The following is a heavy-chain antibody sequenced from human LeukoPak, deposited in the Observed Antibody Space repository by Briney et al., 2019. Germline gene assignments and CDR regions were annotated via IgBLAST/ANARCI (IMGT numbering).Heavy chain of an antibody. CDR3: AREMECSSTSCLVRGNAFDI. CDR1: GFTVSSNY. Sequence: GGSLRLSCAASGFTVSSNYMRWVRQAPGKELEWVSVIYSGGSTYYADSVKGRFTISRDNSKNTLYLQMNSLRAEDTAVYYCAREMECSSTSCLVRGNAFDIWGQGTMVTVSS. CDR2: IYSGGST. D-gene: IGHD2-2*01. J-gene: IGHJ3*02. V-gene: IGHV3-53*01.